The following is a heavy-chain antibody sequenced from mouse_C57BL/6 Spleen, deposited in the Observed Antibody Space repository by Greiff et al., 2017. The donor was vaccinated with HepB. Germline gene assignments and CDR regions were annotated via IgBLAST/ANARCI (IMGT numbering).Heavy chain of an antibody. Sequence: VQLQQSGPELVKPGASVKIPCKASGYTFTDYNMDWVKQSHGKSLEWIGDINPNNGGTIYNQKFKGKATLTVDKSSSTAYMELRSLTSEDTAVYYCARSQLRPLYYAMDYWGQGTSVTVSS. CDR2: INPNNGGT. J-gene: IGHJ4*01. D-gene: IGHD3-2*02. CDR3: ARSQLRPLYYAMDY. CDR1: GYTFTDYN. V-gene: IGHV1-18*01.